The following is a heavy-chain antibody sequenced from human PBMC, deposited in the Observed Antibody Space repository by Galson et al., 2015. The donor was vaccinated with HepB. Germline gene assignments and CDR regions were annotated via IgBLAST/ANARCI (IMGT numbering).Heavy chain of an antibody. J-gene: IGHJ4*02. D-gene: IGHD3-3*01. CDR1: GFTFDDYA. CDR3: AKDIQERSGYPYYFDY. CDR2: ISWSGGSI. V-gene: IGHV3-9*01. Sequence: SLRLSCAASGFTFDDYAMHWVRQAPGKGLEWVSGISWSGGSIGYADSVKGRFTISRDNAKNSLYLQMNSLRAEDTALYYCAKDIQERSGYPYYFDYWGQGTLVTVSS.